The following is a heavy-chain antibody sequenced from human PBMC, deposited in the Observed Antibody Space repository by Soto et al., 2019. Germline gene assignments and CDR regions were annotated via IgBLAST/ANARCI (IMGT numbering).Heavy chain of an antibody. V-gene: IGHV1-69*12. CDR3: ASPILQTPGSYYGMDV. D-gene: IGHD2-21*01. J-gene: IGHJ6*02. CDR1: GGTFSSFA. Sequence: QVQLVQSGAEVKKPGSSVKVSCKASGGTFSSFAINWVRQAPGQGLEWMGGIIPIFGAADYAQKFQGRVTITADESTRTAYMELSSLRSEHTAVYYCASPILQTPGSYYGMDVWGQGTTVTVSS. CDR2: IIPIFGAA.